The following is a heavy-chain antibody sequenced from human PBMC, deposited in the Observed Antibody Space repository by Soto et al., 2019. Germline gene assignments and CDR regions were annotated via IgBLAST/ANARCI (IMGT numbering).Heavy chain of an antibody. V-gene: IGHV4-59*01. CDR3: ARDLTVTTTWTNYYYGMDV. CDR2: IYYSGST. D-gene: IGHD4-17*01. Sequence: SETLSLTCTVSGGSISSYYWSWIRQPPGKGLEWIGYIYYSGSTNYNPSLKSRVTISVDTSKNQFSLKLSSVTAADTAVYYCARDLTVTTTWTNYYYGMDVWGQGTTVT. J-gene: IGHJ6*02. CDR1: GGSISSYY.